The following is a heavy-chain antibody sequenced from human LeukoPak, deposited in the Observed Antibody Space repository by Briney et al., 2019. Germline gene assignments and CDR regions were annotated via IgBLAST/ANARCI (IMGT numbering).Heavy chain of an antibody. CDR1: GGTFSGYA. V-gene: IGHV1-69*05. J-gene: IGHJ5*02. CDR3: AKSPKPYVSNWFDP. D-gene: IGHD3-16*01. Sequence: ASVKVSCKASGGTFSGYAISWVRQAPGQGLEWMGGIIPIFGTANYAQKFQGRVTITTDESTSTAYMELSSLRSEDTAVYYCAKSPKPYVSNWFDPWGQGTLVTVSS. CDR2: IIPIFGTA.